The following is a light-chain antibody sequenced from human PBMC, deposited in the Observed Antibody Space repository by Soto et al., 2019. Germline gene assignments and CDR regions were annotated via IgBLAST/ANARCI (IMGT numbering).Light chain of an antibody. Sequence: QSALTQPASVSGSPGQSITISCTGTSSDVGGYNYVSWYQQHPGKAPKLMIYDVSNRPSGVSNHFSGSKSGNTASLTISGLQAEDEADYYCSSYTSSSTLPFGGGTKLTVL. CDR3: SSYTSSSTLP. CDR2: DVS. V-gene: IGLV2-14*01. J-gene: IGLJ3*02. CDR1: SSDVGGYNY.